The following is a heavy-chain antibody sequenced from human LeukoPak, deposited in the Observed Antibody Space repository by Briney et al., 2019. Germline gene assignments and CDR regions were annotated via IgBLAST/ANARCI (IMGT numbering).Heavy chain of an antibody. J-gene: IGHJ6*02. V-gene: IGHV4-59*01. CDR2: IYYSGST. D-gene: IGHD6-13*01. CDR3: ARRGKLVSSWLDV. CDR1: GGSISSYY. Sequence: SETLSLTCTVSGGSISSYYWSWIRQPPGKGLEWIGYIYYSGSTNYNPSLKSRVTISVDTSKNQFSLKLSSVTAADTAVYYCARRGKLVSSWLDVWGQGTTVTVSS.